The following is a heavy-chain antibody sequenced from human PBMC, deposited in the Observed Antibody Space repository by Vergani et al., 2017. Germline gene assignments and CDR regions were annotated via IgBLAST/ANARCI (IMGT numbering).Heavy chain of an antibody. J-gene: IGHJ6*04. Sequence: QVQLQESGPGLVKPSQTLSLTCTVSGGSISSGGYYWSWIRQHPGKGLEWIGYIYYSGSTYYNPSLKSRVTISVDKSKNQFSLKLSSVTAADTAVYYCASANKKYDFGSGGVTLGFTPPDVWGKGTTVTVSS. CDR3: ASANKKYDFGSGGVTLGFTPPDV. CDR2: IYYSGST. CDR1: GGSISSGGYY. V-gene: IGHV4-31*03. D-gene: IGHD3-3*01.